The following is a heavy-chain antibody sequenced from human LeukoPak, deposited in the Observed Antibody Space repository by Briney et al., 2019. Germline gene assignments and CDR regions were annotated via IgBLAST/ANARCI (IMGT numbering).Heavy chain of an antibody. J-gene: IGHJ4*02. Sequence: SETLSLTCAVYGGSFSGYYWSWIRQPPGKGLEWIGEINHSGSTNYNPSLKSRVTISVDTSKNQFSLKLSSVTAADTAVYYCARRFSLRPFDYWGQGTLVTVSS. CDR1: GGSFSGYY. CDR3: ARRFSLRPFDY. CDR2: INHSGST. D-gene: IGHD3-3*01. V-gene: IGHV4-34*01.